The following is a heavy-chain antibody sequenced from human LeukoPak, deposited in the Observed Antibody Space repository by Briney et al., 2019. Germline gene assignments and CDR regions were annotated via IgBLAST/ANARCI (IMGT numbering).Heavy chain of an antibody. D-gene: IGHD3-10*01. J-gene: IGHJ6*03. Sequence: GASVKVSCKASGYTFTSYYMHWVRQAPGQGLEWMGIINPSGGSTNYAQKFQGRVTITADESTSTAYMELSSLRSEDTAVYYCARGLKGYYGSGSSNYYMDVWGKGTTVTVSS. V-gene: IGHV1-46*01. CDR2: INPSGGST. CDR3: ARGLKGYYGSGSSNYYMDV. CDR1: GYTFTSYY.